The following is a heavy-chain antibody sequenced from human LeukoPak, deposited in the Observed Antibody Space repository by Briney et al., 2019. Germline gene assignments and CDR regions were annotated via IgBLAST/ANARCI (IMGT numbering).Heavy chain of an antibody. D-gene: IGHD6-13*01. CDR1: GFTFSSYG. CDR2: ISYDGSNK. V-gene: IGHV3-30*18. J-gene: IGHJ5*02. CDR3: AKDARIAAAVNNWFDP. Sequence: GGSLRLSCAASGFTFSSYGMHWVRQAPGKGLEWVAVISYDGSNKYYADSVKGRFTISRDNSKNTLYLQMNSLRAEDTAVYYCAKDARIAAAVNNWFDPWGQGTLVTVSS.